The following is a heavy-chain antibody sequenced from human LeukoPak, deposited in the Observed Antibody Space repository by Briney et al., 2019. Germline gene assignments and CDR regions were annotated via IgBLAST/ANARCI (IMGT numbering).Heavy chain of an antibody. D-gene: IGHD4-23*01. V-gene: IGHV1-46*01. CDR3: AREASGGYFDY. CDR1: GYTFSSYY. CDR2: INPTGDST. Sequence: ASVKVSCKASGYTFSSYYMHWVRQAPGQGLEWVGLINPTGDSTNYAQNFRGRVTMTRDTSTSTVYMDLSSLGSEDTAVYYCAREASGGYFDYWGQGTLVTVSS. J-gene: IGHJ4*02.